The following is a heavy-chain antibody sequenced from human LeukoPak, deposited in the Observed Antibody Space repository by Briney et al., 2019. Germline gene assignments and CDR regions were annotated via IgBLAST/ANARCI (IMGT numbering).Heavy chain of an antibody. J-gene: IGHJ6*03. CDR3: ARIDIPRGYTYGWYYMDV. CDR2: ISSDGANA. V-gene: IGHV3-74*01. CDR1: GFTFSTYW. Sequence: QSGGSLRLSCAASGFTFSTYWMHWVRQVPGKGLVWVSRISSDGANANYADSVKGRFTISRDNAKNSLFLQMNSLRAEDTAVYYCARIDIPRGYTYGWYYMDVWGKGTTVTVSS. D-gene: IGHD5-18*01.